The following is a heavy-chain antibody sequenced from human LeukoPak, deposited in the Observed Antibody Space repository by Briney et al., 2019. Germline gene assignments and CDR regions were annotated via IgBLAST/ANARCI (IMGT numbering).Heavy chain of an antibody. V-gene: IGHV3-30*02. D-gene: IGHD3-10*01. J-gene: IGHJ4*02. Sequence: GGSLRLSCAASGFTFSSYVIHWVRQAPGKGLEWVAFIRYDGTNKFYVDSVKGRFTISRDNSKNTLYLQMNSLGAEDTAVYYCAKDSGGGYYYFDYWGQGTLVTVSS. CDR3: AKDSGGGYYYFDY. CDR1: GFTFSSYV. CDR2: IRYDGTNK.